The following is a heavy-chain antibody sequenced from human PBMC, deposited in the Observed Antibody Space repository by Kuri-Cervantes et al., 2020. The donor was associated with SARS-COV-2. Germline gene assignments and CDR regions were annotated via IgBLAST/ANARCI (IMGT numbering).Heavy chain of an antibody. D-gene: IGHD3-22*01. Sequence: SVKVSCKASGGTFSSYAISWVRQAPGQGLEWMGGIIPIFGSTHFAQKFQGRLTITTDGSTSTAYMELSSLRSDDTAFYYCATKDYYGNSGYNYWGQGTLVTVSS. CDR1: GGTFSSYA. V-gene: IGHV1-69*05. J-gene: IGHJ4*02. CDR2: IIPIFGST. CDR3: ATKDYYGNSGYNY.